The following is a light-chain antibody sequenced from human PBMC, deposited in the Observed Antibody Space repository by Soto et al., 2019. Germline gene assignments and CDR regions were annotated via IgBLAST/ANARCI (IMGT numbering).Light chain of an antibody. CDR3: QQTYSNPRT. J-gene: IGKJ1*01. Sequence: DIQMTQSPSSLSASVGDRVTITCRASQTINTYLNWYQQIPGKAPKLLIYASSNLHTGVPSRFSGSASGTDFTLTISSLQPEDSATYYCQQTYSNPRTFGQGTKVEIK. CDR1: QTINTY. CDR2: ASS. V-gene: IGKV1-39*01.